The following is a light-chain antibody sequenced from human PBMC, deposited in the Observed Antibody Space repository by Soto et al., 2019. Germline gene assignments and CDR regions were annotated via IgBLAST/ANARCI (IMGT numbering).Light chain of an antibody. V-gene: IGKV3-20*01. CDR2: GAS. J-gene: IGKJ1*01. CDR3: QQYGSSPWT. Sequence: DIVLTQSPGTLSLSPGERAALSCRATQSVTSSYLAWYQQKTGQAPRLLIYGASSRATDIPDRFSGSGSGTDLTLTVSSLEREDFAVYYCQQYGSSPWTFGQGTEVEIK. CDR1: QSVTSSY.